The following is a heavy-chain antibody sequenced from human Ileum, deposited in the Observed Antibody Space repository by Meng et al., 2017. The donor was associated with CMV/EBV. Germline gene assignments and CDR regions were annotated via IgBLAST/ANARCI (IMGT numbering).Heavy chain of an antibody. J-gene: IGHJ4*02. D-gene: IGHD1-1*01. Sequence: GESLKISCAASGFIFSAYPMNWIRQGPGKGLEWIAHIRDSGTTYYADSVRGRFTISRDSAKTSLFLQMSSLRAEDTAVYFCARDHDFGFDLWGQGTLVTVSS. V-gene: IGHV3-69-1*01. CDR3: ARDHDFGFDL. CDR1: GFIFSAYP. CDR2: IRDSGTT.